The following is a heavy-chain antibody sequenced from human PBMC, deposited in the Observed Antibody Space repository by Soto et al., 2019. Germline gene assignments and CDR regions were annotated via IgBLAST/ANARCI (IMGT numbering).Heavy chain of an antibody. CDR2: LYYRGAT. D-gene: IGHD2-21*02. V-gene: IGHV4-39*01. CDR3: FGVMAATLDY. CDR1: GGSIKNTNYH. Sequence: SETLSLTCSVSGGSIKNTNYHWGWIRQPPGKGLEWIGTLYYRGATEYNPSLKTRVTISVDTSKNLLSLNLSSVTAADTAVYYCFGVMAATLDYWGQGTLVTVSS. J-gene: IGHJ4*01.